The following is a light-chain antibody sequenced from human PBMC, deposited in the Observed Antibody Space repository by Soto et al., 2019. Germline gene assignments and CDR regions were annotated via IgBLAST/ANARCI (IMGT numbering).Light chain of an antibody. Sequence: QSVLAQPASVSGSPGQSITISCTGTSSDYVSWYQQHPGKAPKFLISEVSNRPSGSSNRFSGCKSGNTASLTISVPEADDEADYYCTSYTSSSTYVFATGTKVTVL. CDR3: TSYTSSSTYV. V-gene: IGLV2-14*01. J-gene: IGLJ1*01. CDR1: SSDY. CDR2: EVS.